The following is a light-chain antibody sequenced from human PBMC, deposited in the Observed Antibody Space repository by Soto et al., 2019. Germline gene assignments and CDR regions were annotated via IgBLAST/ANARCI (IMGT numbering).Light chain of an antibody. CDR3: CSYAGSSTYV. J-gene: IGLJ1*01. CDR2: EDS. CDR1: SSDFGSYNL. V-gene: IGLV2-23*01. Sequence: LNKAAYVNRSHRQSITISNTGTSSDFGSYNLVSWYQQHPGKAPKLMIYEDSKRPSGVSNRFSGSKSGNTASLTISGLQAEDDADYYCCSYAGSSTYVFGTGTKVTVL.